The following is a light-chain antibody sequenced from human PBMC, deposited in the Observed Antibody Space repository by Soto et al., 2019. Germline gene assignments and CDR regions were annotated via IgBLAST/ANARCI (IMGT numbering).Light chain of an antibody. CDR3: QTWGTGPVL. J-gene: IGLJ2*01. V-gene: IGLV4-69*01. Sequence: QSVLTQSPSASASLGASVKLTCTLSSGHSSYAIAWHQQQPEKGPRYLMKLNSDGSHSKGDGIPDRFSGSSSGAERYLTISSLQSEDEADYYCQTWGTGPVLFGGGTKLPVL. CDR2: LNSDGSH. CDR1: SGHSSYA.